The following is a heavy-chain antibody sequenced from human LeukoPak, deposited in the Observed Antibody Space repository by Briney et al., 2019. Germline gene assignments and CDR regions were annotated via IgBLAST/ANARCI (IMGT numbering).Heavy chain of an antibody. CDR3: AKGGLRTRGSHFDY. J-gene: IGHJ4*02. CDR2: VWYDGGNK. D-gene: IGHD5-12*01. V-gene: IGHV3-33*06. CDR1: GFTFSSYG. Sequence: PGGSLRLSCAASGFTFSSYGMHWVRQAPGKGLEWVAVVWYDGGNKYYADSVKGRFTISRDNSKNTLYLQMNSLRAEDTAIYFCAKGGLRTRGSHFDYWGQGTLVTVSS.